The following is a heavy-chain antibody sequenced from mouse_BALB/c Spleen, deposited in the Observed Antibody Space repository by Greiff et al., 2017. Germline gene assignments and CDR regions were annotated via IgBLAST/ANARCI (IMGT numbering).Heavy chain of an antibody. CDR2: ISYSGST. V-gene: IGHV3-8*02. CDR1: GDSITSGY. D-gene: IGHD2-14*01. J-gene: IGHJ1*01. Sequence: VQLKESGPSLVKPSQTLSLTCSVTGDSITSGYWNWIRKFPGNKLEYMGYISYSGSTYYNPSLKSRISITRDTSKNQYYLQLNSVTTEDTATYYCARSYRYDGYWYFDVWCAGTTVTVSS. CDR3: ARSYRYDGYWYFDV.